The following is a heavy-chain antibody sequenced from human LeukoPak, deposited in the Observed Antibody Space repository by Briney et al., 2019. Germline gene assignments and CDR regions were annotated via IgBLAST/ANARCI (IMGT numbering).Heavy chain of an antibody. CDR2: ISYDGSNK. V-gene: IGHV3-30-3*01. J-gene: IGHJ3*02. Sequence: GGSLRLSCAASGFTFSSYAMHWVRQAPGKGLEWVAVISYDGSNKYYADSVKGRFTISRDNAKNTLYLQMNSLRAEDTAVYYCARGGAYSYGPLDIWGQGTMVTVSS. CDR1: GFTFSSYA. D-gene: IGHD5-18*01. CDR3: ARGGAYSYGPLDI.